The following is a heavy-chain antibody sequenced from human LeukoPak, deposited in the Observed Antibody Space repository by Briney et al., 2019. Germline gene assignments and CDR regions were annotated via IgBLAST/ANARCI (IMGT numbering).Heavy chain of an antibody. CDR2: IYYSGGT. D-gene: IGHD3-10*01. CDR1: GGSISSYY. J-gene: IGHJ4*02. Sequence: PSETLSLTCTVSGGSISSYYWSWIRQPPGKGLEWIGYIYYSGGTNYNPSLKSRVTISVDTSKNQFSLKLSSVTAADTAVYYCARAVGYFDYWGQGTLVTVSS. CDR3: ARAVGYFDY. V-gene: IGHV4-59*01.